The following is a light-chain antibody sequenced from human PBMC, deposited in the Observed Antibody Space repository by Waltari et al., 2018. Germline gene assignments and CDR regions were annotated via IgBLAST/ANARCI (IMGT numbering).Light chain of an antibody. CDR1: SLRIYH. CDR2: DQN. CDR3: HSRDVSGVGGT. V-gene: IGLV3-19*01. J-gene: IGLJ2*01. Sequence: TQDPAVSVAVGRTVRITCQGDSLRIYHASWYQQRPGQAPKLPIYDQNARPSGVPGRFSGSISDNTASLTITGAQAEDGAYYYCHSRDVSGVGGTLGGGTKLTVL.